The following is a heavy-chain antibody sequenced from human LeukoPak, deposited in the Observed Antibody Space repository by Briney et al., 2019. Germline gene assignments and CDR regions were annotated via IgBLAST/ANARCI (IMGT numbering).Heavy chain of an antibody. CDR3: ARGPMVRGVGSDY. D-gene: IGHD3-10*01. CDR1: GYTFTGYY. J-gene: IGHJ4*02. CDR2: INPNSGGT. V-gene: IGHV1-2*02. Sequence: ASVKVSCKASGYTFTGYYMHWVRQAPGQGLEWMEWINPNSGGTNYAQKFQGRVTMTRDTSISTASRELSRLRSDDTAVYYCARGPMVRGVGSDYWGQGTLVTVSS.